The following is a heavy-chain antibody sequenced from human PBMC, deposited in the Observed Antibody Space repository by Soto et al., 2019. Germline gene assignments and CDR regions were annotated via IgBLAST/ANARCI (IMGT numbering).Heavy chain of an antibody. CDR3: ARHDYYDSSGYYYLLDY. J-gene: IGHJ4*02. Sequence: PGESLKISCKGSGYSFTSYWISWVRQMPGKGLEWMGRIDPSDSYTNYSPSFQGHVTISADKSISTAYLQWSSLKASDTAMYYCARHDYYDSSGYYYLLDYWGQGTLVTVYS. CDR1: GYSFTSYW. CDR2: IDPSDSYT. V-gene: IGHV5-10-1*01. D-gene: IGHD3-22*01.